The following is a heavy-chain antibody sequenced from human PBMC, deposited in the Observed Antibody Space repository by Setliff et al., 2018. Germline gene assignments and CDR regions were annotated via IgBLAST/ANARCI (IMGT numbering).Heavy chain of an antibody. J-gene: IGHJ6*03. Sequence: GASVKVSCKASGYTFTSYDINWVRQATGQGLEWMGWMNPNSGNTGYAQKFQGRVTITADKSTSTAYMELSSLRSEDTAVYYCARVRRVVIAYYYNMDVWGKGTTVTVS. V-gene: IGHV1-8*03. CDR1: GYTFTSYD. D-gene: IGHD2-21*01. CDR2: MNPNSGNT. CDR3: ARVRRVVIAYYYNMDV.